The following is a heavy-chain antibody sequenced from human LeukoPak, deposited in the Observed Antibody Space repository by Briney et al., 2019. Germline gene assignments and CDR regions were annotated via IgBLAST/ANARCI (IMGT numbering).Heavy chain of an antibody. CDR1: GVSMTRSSYY. J-gene: IGHJ2*01. V-gene: IGHV4-39*07. CDR2: IFKSGST. CDR3: ARSRVTTGTTFDL. D-gene: IGHD1-1*01. Sequence: SETLSLTCTVSGVSMTRSSYYWGWIRQPPGQGLEWIGSIFKSGSTYYNPSLKSRVSMSVDTSKNQFSLKLSSVTAVDTAVYYCARSRVTTGTTFDLWGRGTLVTVPS.